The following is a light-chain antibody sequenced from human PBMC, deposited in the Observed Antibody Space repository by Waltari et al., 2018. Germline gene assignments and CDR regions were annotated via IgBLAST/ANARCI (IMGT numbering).Light chain of an antibody. CDR1: QGISRH. CDR3: QKLDNYPPPT. CDR2: DVS. J-gene: IGKJ5*01. Sequence: DFQLTQSPSFLSASVGDRVTITCRAGQGISRHLAWYQQKPGEAPKLLIYDVSTLQSGVPSRFSGSGFGTEFTLTISSLQPEDSATYYCQKLDNYPPPTFGQGTRLEI. V-gene: IGKV1-9*01.